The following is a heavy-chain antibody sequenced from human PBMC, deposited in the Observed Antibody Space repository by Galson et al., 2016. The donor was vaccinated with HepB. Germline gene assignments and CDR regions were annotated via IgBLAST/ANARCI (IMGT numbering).Heavy chain of an antibody. J-gene: IGHJ4*02. V-gene: IGHV3-9*01. CDR2: ISWNSGRI. D-gene: IGHD6-13*01. Sequence: SLRLSCAASGFTFDVYAMHWVRQAPGKGLEWVSGISWNSGRIGYADSVKGRFTISRDNAKNSLFLQMNSLRPEDTALYYCAKDTSYSSSWFYFDYWGQGAVVTVSS. CDR1: GFTFDVYA. CDR3: AKDTSYSSSWFYFDY.